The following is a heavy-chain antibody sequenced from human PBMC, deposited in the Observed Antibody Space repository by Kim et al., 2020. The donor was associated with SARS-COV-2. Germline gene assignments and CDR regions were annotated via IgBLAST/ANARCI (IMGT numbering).Heavy chain of an antibody. D-gene: IGHD5-12*01. CDR3: AKDTGYSGYDSGYFDY. CDR1: GFTFDDYA. V-gene: IGHV3-9*01. CDR2: ISWNSGSI. Sequence: GGSLRLSCAASGFTFDDYAMHWVRQAPGKGLEWVSGISWNSGSIGYADSVKGRFTISRDNAKNSLYLQMNSLRAEDTALYYCAKDTGYSGYDSGYFDYWGQGTLVTVSS. J-gene: IGHJ4*02.